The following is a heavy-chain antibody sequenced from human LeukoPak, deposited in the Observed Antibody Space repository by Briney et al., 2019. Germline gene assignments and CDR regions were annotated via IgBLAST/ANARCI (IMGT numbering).Heavy chain of an antibody. Sequence: KPSETLSLTCTVSGGSISSSSYYWGWIRQPPGKGLEWIWSIYYSGSTYYNPSLKSRVTISVDTSKNQFSLKLSSVTAADTAVYYCARQLGYCSSISCYADKVDYWGQGTLVTVSS. J-gene: IGHJ4*02. D-gene: IGHD2-2*01. V-gene: IGHV4-39*01. CDR3: ARQLGYCSSISCYADKVDY. CDR1: GGSISSSSYY. CDR2: IYYSGST.